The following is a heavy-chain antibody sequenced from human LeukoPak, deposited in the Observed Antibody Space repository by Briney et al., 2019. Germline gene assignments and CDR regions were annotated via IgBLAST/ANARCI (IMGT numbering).Heavy chain of an antibody. V-gene: IGHV4-59*01. J-gene: IGHJ4*02. D-gene: IGHD3-10*01. Sequence: SETLSLTCTVSGGSISSYYWSWIRQPPGKGPEWIGYIYYSGSTNYNPSLKSRVTISVDMSKNQFSLKLRSVTAADTAVYYCARYPGLEGAGSKGAFDYWGQGTLVTVSS. CDR1: GGSISSYY. CDR2: IYYSGST. CDR3: ARYPGLEGAGSKGAFDY.